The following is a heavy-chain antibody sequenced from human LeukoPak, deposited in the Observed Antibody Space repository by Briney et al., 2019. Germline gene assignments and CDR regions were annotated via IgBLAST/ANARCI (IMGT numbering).Heavy chain of an antibody. CDR2: IWYDGSSK. J-gene: IGHJ4*02. CDR1: GFTFSSYG. Sequence: PGGSLRLSCAASGFTFSSYGMHWVRQVPGKGLEWVAVIWYDGSSKYYADSVKGRFTVSRDNSKNTLYLQMNSLRAEDTAVYYCARAREEITIIVSDWGQGTLVTVSS. D-gene: IGHD3-22*01. CDR3: ARAREEITIIVSD. V-gene: IGHV3-33*01.